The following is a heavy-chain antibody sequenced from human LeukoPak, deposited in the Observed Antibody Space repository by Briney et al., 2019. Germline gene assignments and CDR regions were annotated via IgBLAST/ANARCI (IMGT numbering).Heavy chain of an antibody. Sequence: SETLSLTCAVSGGSISSSNWWSWVRQPPGKGLEWIGEIYHSGSTNYNPSLKSRVTISVDKSKNQFSLKLSSVTAADTAVYYCAHSGYSSGWYSYYFDYWGQGTLVTVSS. CDR2: IYHSGST. V-gene: IGHV4-4*02. CDR1: GGSISSSNW. J-gene: IGHJ4*02. CDR3: AHSGYSSGWYSYYFDY. D-gene: IGHD6-19*01.